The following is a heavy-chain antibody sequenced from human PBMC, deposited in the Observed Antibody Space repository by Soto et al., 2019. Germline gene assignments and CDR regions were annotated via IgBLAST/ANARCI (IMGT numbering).Heavy chain of an antibody. CDR2: ISSSSSTI. D-gene: IGHD6-19*01. Sequence: GGSLRLSCAASGFTFSSYSMNWVRQAPGKGLEWVSYISSSSSTIYYADSVKGRFTISRDNAKNSLYLQMNSLRAEDTAVYYCARDKYSSGWFSGDAFDIWGQGTMVTVSS. V-gene: IGHV3-48*01. J-gene: IGHJ3*02. CDR3: ARDKYSSGWFSGDAFDI. CDR1: GFTFSSYS.